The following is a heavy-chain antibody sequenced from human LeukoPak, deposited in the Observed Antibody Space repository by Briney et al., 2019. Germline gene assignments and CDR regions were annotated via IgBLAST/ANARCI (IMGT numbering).Heavy chain of an antibody. V-gene: IGHV3-48*04. CDR1: GFTFSSYS. D-gene: IGHD3-3*01. Sequence: GGSLRFSCAASGFTFSSYSVNWVRQAPGKGLEWVSYISSSRSTIYYADSVKGRFTISRDNAKNSLYLQMNSLRAEDTAVYYCAGLGVVKPHTESITIFGQDAFDIWGQGTMVTVSP. CDR2: ISSSRSTI. CDR3: AGLGVVKPHTESITIFGQDAFDI. J-gene: IGHJ3*02.